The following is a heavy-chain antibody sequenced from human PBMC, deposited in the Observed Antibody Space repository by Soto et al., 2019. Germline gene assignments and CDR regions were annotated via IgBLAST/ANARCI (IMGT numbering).Heavy chain of an antibody. Sequence: SATLSLTCTVSGGSVSSGSYYWSWIRQPPGKGLEWIGYIYYSGSTNYNPSLKSRVTISVDTSKNQFSLKLSSVTAADTAVYYCARGYGISWYGMDVWGQGTTVTVS. CDR1: GGSVSSGSYY. CDR2: IYYSGST. CDR3: ARGYGISWYGMDV. V-gene: IGHV4-61*01. J-gene: IGHJ6*02. D-gene: IGHD1-20*01.